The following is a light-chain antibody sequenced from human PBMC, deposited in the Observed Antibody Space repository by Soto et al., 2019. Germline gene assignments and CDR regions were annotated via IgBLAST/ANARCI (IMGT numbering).Light chain of an antibody. CDR2: DAS. J-gene: IGKJ3*01. CDR3: QQRSL. V-gene: IGKV3-11*01. CDR1: QIVNNY. Sequence: EIVLTQSPATLSLSPGERATLSCRASQIVNNYLAWYQQKPGQAPRLLIYDASNRATGIPARFSGSGSGTDFTLTISSLEPEDSAVYYCQQRSLFGPGTKVDIK.